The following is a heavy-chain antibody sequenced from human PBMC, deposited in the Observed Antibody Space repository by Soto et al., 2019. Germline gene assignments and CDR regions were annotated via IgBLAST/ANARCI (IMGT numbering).Heavy chain of an antibody. CDR3: AKCIAVAGTGDYYYYGMDV. Sequence: GGSLRLSCAASGFTFSSYGMHWVRQAPGKGLEWVAVISYDGSNKYYADSVKGRFTISRDNSKNTLYLQMNSLRAEDTAVYYCAKCIAVAGTGDYYYYGMDVWGQGTTFTVSS. V-gene: IGHV3-30*18. D-gene: IGHD6-19*01. CDR1: GFTFSSYG. CDR2: ISYDGSNK. J-gene: IGHJ6*02.